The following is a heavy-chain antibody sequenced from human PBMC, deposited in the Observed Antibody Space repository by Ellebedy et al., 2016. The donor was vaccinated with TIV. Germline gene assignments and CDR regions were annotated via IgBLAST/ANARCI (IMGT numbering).Heavy chain of an antibody. CDR3: ARAGYVSAYDI. V-gene: IGHV3-7*03. J-gene: IGHJ3*02. CDR1: GFTFSSYW. CDR2: LNQDGSQK. Sequence: GESLKISCAASGFTFSSYWMAWVRQVPGKGLEWVANLNQDGSQKYHVDSVKGRFTISRDNAKNSLYLQMNSLRAEDTAVYYCARAGYVSAYDIWGQGTRVTVSS. D-gene: IGHD2-15*01.